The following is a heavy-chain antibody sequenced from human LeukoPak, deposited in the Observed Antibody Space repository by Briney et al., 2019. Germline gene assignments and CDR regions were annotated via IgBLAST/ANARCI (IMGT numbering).Heavy chain of an antibody. D-gene: IGHD3-10*01. V-gene: IGHV3-53*05. CDR2: IYSGGST. J-gene: IGHJ4*02. CDR1: GFTVSSNY. CDR3: AKDGNYYGSGSPDY. Sequence: GGSLRLSCVVSGFTVSSNYMSWVRQAPGKGLEWVSLIYSGGSTYYADSVKGRFTISRDNSKNTLYLQMNSLRAEDTAVYYCAKDGNYYGSGSPDYWGQGTLVTVSS.